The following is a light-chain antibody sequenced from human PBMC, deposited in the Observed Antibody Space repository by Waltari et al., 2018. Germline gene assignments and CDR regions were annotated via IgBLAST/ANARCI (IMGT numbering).Light chain of an antibody. J-gene: IGKJ4*01. CDR3: KQYNEWPLT. Sequence: GETVTLSCRASQNVNKYVAWYQQKPGQAPRLLVSIASTRATGIPTRFSGSGSVTDFTLTITSLESEDFATYYCKQYNEWPLTFGGGTKVEPK. CDR2: IAS. V-gene: IGKV3-15*01. CDR1: QNVNKY.